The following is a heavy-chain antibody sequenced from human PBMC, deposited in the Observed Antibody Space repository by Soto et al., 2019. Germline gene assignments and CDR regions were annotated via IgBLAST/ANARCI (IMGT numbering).Heavy chain of an antibody. CDR2: ISSSSSTI. D-gene: IGHD1-1*01. J-gene: IGHJ3*02. Sequence: PGGSLRLSCAASGFTFSSYSMNWVRRAPGKGLEWVSYISSSSSTIYYEDSVKGRFTISRDNAKNSLYLQMNSLRDEDTAVYYCARGRTTGTSSFNIWGQGTMVTVSS. V-gene: IGHV3-48*02. CDR3: ARGRTTGTSSFNI. CDR1: GFTFSSYS.